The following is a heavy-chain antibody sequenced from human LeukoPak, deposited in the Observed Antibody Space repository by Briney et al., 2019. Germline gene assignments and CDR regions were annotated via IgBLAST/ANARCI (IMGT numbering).Heavy chain of an antibody. V-gene: IGHV4-30-2*01. J-gene: IGHJ4*02. CDR1: GFSISSGGYS. CDR3: AREGYSYGLFDY. D-gene: IGHD5-18*01. Sequence: PSQTLSLTCAVSGFSISSGGYSWSWIPQPPGKGLEWIGYIYRSGSTYYNPYLKRRVTISVDRSKNQFSLKLSSVTAADTAVYYCAREGYSYGLFDYWGQGTLVTVSS. CDR2: IYRSGST.